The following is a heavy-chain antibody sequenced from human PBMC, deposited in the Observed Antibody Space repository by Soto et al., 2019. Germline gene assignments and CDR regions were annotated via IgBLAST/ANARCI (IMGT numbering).Heavy chain of an antibody. Sequence: VQLVESGGGLVKPGGSLRLSCAASGFTFSNAWMSWVRQAPGKGLEWVGRIKSKTDGGTTDYAAPVKGRFTISRDDSKNTLYLQMNSLKTEDTAVYYCTTLITMVRGVIVYYYYMDVWGKGTTVTVSS. CDR1: GFTFSNAW. CDR3: TTLITMVRGVIVYYYYMDV. V-gene: IGHV3-15*01. J-gene: IGHJ6*03. D-gene: IGHD3-10*01. CDR2: IKSKTDGGTT.